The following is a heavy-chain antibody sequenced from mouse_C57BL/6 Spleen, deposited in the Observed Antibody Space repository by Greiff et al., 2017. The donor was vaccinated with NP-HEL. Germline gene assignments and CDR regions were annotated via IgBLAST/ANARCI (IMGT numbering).Heavy chain of an antibody. CDR2: IYPGDGDT. CDR1: GYAFSSSW. V-gene: IGHV1-82*01. D-gene: IGHD2-4*01. Sequence: VKLMESGPELVKPGASVKISCKASGYAFSSSWMNWVKQRPGKGLEWIGRIYPGDGDTNYNGKFKGKATLTADKSSSTAYMQLSSLTSEDSAVYFCARNDYDRMDYWGQGTSVTVSS. J-gene: IGHJ4*01. CDR3: ARNDYDRMDY.